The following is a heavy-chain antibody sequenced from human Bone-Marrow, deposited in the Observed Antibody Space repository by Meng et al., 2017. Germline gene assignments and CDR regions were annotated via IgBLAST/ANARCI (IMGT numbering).Heavy chain of an antibody. D-gene: IGHD4-17*01. V-gene: IGHV3-48*03. CDR3: ARVPTTVTIGVGMDV. J-gene: IGHJ6*01. CDR2: IGSGANTI. CDR1: GFTFSSYE. Sequence: GESLKISCAASGFTFSSYEMNWVRQAPGKGLEWVLYIGSGANTIYYADSVKGRFTISRDNAKNSLYLQMNSLRAEDKDVYYCARVPTTVTIGVGMDVWGQGTTVTGFS.